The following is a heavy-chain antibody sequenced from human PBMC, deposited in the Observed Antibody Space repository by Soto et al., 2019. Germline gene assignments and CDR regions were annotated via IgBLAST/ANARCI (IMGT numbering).Heavy chain of an antibody. D-gene: IGHD3-22*01. V-gene: IGHV3-23*01. CDR2: ISGSGGST. J-gene: IGHJ4*02. CDR3: AKGGDSSGYYDNYFDY. CDR1: GFTFSSYA. Sequence: EVQLLESGGGLVQPGGSLRLSCAASGFTFSSYAMSWVRQAPGKGLEWVSAISGSGGSTYDADSVKGRFTISRDNSKNTLYLQMNSLRAEDTAVYYCAKGGDSSGYYDNYFDYWGQGTLVTVSS.